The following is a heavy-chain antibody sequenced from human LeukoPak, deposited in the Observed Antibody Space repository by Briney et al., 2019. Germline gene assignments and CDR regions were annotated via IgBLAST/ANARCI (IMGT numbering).Heavy chain of an antibody. J-gene: IGHJ6*03. CDR2: IRSTGDST. CDR1: GFTFSDYY. Sequence: GGSLRLSCAASGFTFSDYYMSWIRQAPGKGLEWVSSIRSTGDSTFYADSVKGRFTISRDNSKNTVYLLMNSLRTEDTAVYYCGRSRRINASLYYYMDVWGKGTTVTVSS. CDR3: GRSRRINASLYYYMDV. D-gene: IGHD2-15*01. V-gene: IGHV3-23*01.